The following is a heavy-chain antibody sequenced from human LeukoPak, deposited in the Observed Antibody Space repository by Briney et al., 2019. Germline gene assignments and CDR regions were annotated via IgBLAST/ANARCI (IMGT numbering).Heavy chain of an antibody. CDR1: GGSFSGYY. CDR3: ARVYWSYYYYYGMDV. J-gene: IGHJ6*02. CDR2: INHSGST. D-gene: IGHD2-15*01. V-gene: IGHV4-34*01. Sequence: PSETLSLTCAGYGGSFSGYYWSWIRQPPGKGLEWIGEINHSGSTNYNPSLKSRVTISVDTSKNQFSLKLSSVTAADTAVYYCARVYWSYYYYYGMDVWGQGTTVTVSS.